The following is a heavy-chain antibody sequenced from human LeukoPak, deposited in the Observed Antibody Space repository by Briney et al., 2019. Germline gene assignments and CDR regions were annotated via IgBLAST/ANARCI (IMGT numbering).Heavy chain of an antibody. V-gene: IGHV4-31*03. CDR2: IYYSGST. D-gene: IGHD3-10*02. CDR3: ARVRAPMVGSDQPEYGMDV. J-gene: IGHJ6*02. Sequence: PSGTLSLTCTVSGGSISSGGYYWSWIRQHPGKGQEWIGYIYYSGSTYYNPSLKSRVTISVDTSKNQFSLKLSSVTAADTAVYYCARVRAPMVGSDQPEYGMDVWGQGTTVTVSS. CDR1: GGSISSGGYY.